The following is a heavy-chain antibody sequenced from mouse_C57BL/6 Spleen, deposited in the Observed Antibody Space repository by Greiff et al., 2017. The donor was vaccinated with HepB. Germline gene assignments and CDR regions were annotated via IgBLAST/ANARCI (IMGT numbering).Heavy chain of an antibody. D-gene: IGHD2-5*01. Sequence: EVQLQQSGAELVRPGASVKLSCTASGFNIKDDYMHWVKQRPEQGLEWIGWIDPENGDTEYASKFQGKATITADTSSNTAYLQLSSLTSEDTAVYYCTTGGYSNYVDYWGQSTTLTVSS. CDR3: TTGGYSNYVDY. V-gene: IGHV14-4*01. CDR2: IDPENGDT. CDR1: GFNIKDDY. J-gene: IGHJ2*01.